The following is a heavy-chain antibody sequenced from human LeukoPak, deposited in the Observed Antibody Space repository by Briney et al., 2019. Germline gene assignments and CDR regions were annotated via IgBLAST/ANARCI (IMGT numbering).Heavy chain of an antibody. J-gene: IGHJ4*02. CDR3: ARVGIGGTPLGY. CDR2: IIPIFGTA. CDR1: GGTFSSYA. V-gene: IGHV1-69*05. Sequence: ASVKVSCKASGGTFSSYAISWVRQAPGQGLEWMGGIIPIFGTANYAQKFQGRVTMTRDTSISTAYMELSRLRSDDTAVYYCARVGIGGTPLGYWGQGTLVTVSS. D-gene: IGHD1-26*01.